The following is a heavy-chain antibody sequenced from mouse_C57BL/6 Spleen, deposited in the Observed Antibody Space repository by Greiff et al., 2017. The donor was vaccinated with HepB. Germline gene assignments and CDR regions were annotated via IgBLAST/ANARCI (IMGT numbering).Heavy chain of an antibody. J-gene: IGHJ1*01. V-gene: IGHV5-17*01. CDR3: AGAYYRSSYWYFDV. Sequence: EVQLVESGGGLVKPGGSLKLSCAASGFTFSDYGMHWVRQAPEKGLEWVAYISSGSSTIYYADTVKGRFTISRDNAKNTLFLQMTSLRSEDTAMYYCAGAYYRSSYWYFDVWGAGTTETVSS. CDR2: ISSGSSTI. D-gene: IGHD1-1*01. CDR1: GFTFSDYG.